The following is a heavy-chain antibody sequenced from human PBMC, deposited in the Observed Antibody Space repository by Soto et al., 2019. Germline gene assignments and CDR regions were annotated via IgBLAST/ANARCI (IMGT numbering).Heavy chain of an antibody. CDR1: GGTFSSYA. D-gene: IGHD5-12*01. J-gene: IGHJ4*02. V-gene: IGHV1-69*01. CDR2: IIPIFGTA. CDR3: ARAPGYSGYDSAEDFDY. Sequence: QVQLEQSGAEVKKPGSSVKVSCKASGGTFSSYAISWVRQAPGQGLEWMGGIIPIFGTANYAQKFQGRVTITADESTSTAYMELSSLRFEDTAVYYCARAPGYSGYDSAEDFDYWGQGTLVTVSS.